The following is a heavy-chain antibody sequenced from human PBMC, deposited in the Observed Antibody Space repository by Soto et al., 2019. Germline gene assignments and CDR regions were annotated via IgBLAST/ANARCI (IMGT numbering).Heavy chain of an antibody. J-gene: IGHJ4*02. D-gene: IGHD2-21*01. CDR1: GGSFSGYY. V-gene: IGHV4-34*01. Sequence: QVQLQQWGAGLLKPSETLSLTCAVYGGSFSGYYWSWIRQPPGKGLEWIGEINHSGSTNYNPSLKSRVTISVDTSKNQFSLKLSSVTAADTAVYYCARSPDSQSPTFPFDYWCQGTLVTVSS. CDR3: ARSPDSQSPTFPFDY. CDR2: INHSGST.